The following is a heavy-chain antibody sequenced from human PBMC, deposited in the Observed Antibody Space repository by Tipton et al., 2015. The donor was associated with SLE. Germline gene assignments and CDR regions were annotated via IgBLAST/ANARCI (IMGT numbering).Heavy chain of an antibody. CDR2: ISGSGGSA. CDR1: GFTFSNYA. CDR3: AKDQGYFDL. V-gene: IGHV3-23*01. J-gene: IGHJ2*01. Sequence: GSLRLSCAASGFTFSNYAMSWVRQAPGMGLEWVSTISGSGGSAYSADSVKGRFTISRDNSKNTLYLQMYSLRAEDTAIYYCAKDQGYFDLWGRGTLVTVSS.